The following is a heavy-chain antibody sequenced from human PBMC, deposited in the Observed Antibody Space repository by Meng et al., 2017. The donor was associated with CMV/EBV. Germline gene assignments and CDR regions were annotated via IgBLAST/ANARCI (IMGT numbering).Heavy chain of an antibody. CDR3: ARDAEYYDILTGHSYFDY. V-gene: IGHV3-21*01. CDR2: ISSSSSYI. CDR1: FSSYR. Sequence: FSSYRMNWVRQAPGKGLEWVSSISSSSSYIYYADSVTGRFTISRDNAKNSLYLQMNSLRAEDTAVYYCARDAEYYDILTGHSYFDYWGQGTLVTVSS. J-gene: IGHJ4*02. D-gene: IGHD3-9*01.